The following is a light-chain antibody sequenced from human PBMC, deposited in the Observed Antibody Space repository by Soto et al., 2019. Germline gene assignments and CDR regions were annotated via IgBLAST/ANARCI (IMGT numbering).Light chain of an antibody. Sequence: EIVMTQSPATLSVAPGERATLSCRASQSVYNNLAWSQHKPCQAPRLLIYGASTRATGIPARFSGSGSGAEVTLTSSSQQSEDFAVYFCQQYNNWPAVTFGPGTTVDI. CDR2: GAS. J-gene: IGKJ3*01. CDR3: QQYNNWPAVT. V-gene: IGKV3-15*01. CDR1: QSVYNN.